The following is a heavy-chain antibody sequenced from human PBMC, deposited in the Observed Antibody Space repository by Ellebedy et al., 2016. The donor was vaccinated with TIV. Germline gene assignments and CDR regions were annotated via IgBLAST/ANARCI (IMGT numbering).Heavy chain of an antibody. Sequence: AGSLRLSXAVSGLTFSSYIMNWVRQAPGKGLEWVSSISSSSSTIYYADSVKGRFTISRDNAKNSLYLQMNSLRAEDTAVYYGARIEYSSSSWRFDYWGQGTLVTVAS. CDR3: ARIEYSSSSWRFDY. D-gene: IGHD6-6*01. CDR1: GLTFSSYI. V-gene: IGHV3-21*04. J-gene: IGHJ4*02. CDR2: ISSSSSTI.